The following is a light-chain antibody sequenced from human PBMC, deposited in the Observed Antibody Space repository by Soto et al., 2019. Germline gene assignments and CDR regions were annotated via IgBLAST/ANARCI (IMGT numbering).Light chain of an antibody. V-gene: IGKV3-11*01. J-gene: IGKJ5*01. CDR3: QQRSNWSIT. CDR1: QSVSSY. CDR2: DAS. Sequence: EIVLTQSPATLSLSPGERATLSCRASQSVSSYLAWYQQKPGQAPRLLIYDASNRATGIPARFSGSGSGTDFTLTIRSLEPEDLAVYYCQQRSNWSITFGQGTRLEIK.